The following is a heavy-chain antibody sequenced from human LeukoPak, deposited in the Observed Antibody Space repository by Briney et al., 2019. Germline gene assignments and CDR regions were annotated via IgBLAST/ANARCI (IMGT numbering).Heavy chain of an antibody. V-gene: IGHV3-48*01. CDR2: ISRSRSPI. CDR3: ARVGYCSSNNCYKAFDL. J-gene: IGHJ3*01. CDR1: GFTFGSHT. Sequence: GGSLRLSCAASGFTFGSHTMNWVRQAPGKGLEWVSYISRSRSPIYYADSVKGRFTISRDNAKKSLYLQMNNLRAEDTAVYYCARVGYCSSNNCYKAFDLWGQGTMVTVSS. D-gene: IGHD2-2*02.